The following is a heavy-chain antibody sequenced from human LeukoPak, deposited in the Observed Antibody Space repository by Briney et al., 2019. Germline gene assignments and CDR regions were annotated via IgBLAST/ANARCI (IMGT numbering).Heavy chain of an antibody. CDR2: INPNSGGT. J-gene: IGHJ4*02. V-gene: IGHV1-2*06. CDR3: ARDLHDSSAY. Sequence: ASVKVSCKASGYSFTGYYIHWVRQAPGQGLEWMGRINPNSGGTNYAQKFQGRVTMTRDTSISTAYMELNRLRSDDTAVYYCARDLHDSSAYWGQGTLVTVSS. D-gene: IGHD3-22*01. CDR1: GYSFTGYY.